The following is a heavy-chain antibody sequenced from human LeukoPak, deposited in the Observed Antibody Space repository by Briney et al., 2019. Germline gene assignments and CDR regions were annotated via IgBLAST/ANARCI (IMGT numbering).Heavy chain of an antibody. V-gene: IGHV4-59*12. J-gene: IGHJ2*01. Sequence: SETLSLTCTVSGGSISSYYWSWIRQTPGKGLEWIGYIYYSGSTNFNPSLKSRVTISVDTSKNQFSLKLSSVTAADTAVYYRARFWRRRPYWYFDLWGRGTLVTVSS. D-gene: IGHD3-3*01. CDR3: ARFWRRRPYWYFDL. CDR1: GGSISSYY. CDR2: IYYSGST.